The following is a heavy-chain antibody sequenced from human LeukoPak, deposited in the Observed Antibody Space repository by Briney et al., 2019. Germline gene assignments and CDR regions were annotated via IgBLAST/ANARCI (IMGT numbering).Heavy chain of an antibody. D-gene: IGHD3-10*01. J-gene: IGHJ5*02. CDR2: IYYSGST. Sequence: PSETLSLTCTVSGGSISSSSYYWGWIRQPPGKGLEWIGSIYYSGSTYYNPSLKSRFTISVDTSKNQFSLKLSSVTAADTAVYYCARNGKRITMVRGVNWFDPWGQGTLVTVSS. CDR1: GGSISSSSYY. CDR3: ARNGKRITMVRGVNWFDP. V-gene: IGHV4-39*01.